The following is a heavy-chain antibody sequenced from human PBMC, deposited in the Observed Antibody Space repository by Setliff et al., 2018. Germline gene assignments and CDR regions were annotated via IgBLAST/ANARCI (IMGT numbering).Heavy chain of an antibody. CDR2: IYTTVSA. D-gene: IGHD5-12*01. CDR1: GGSISSGIYY. J-gene: IGHJ4*02. CDR3: ARGGTFRYFDY. V-gene: IGHV4-61*09. Sequence: SETLSLTCTVSGGSISSGIYYWSWIRQPAGKGLEWIGQIYTTVSANYSPSLKSRLTISVDTSKNQFSLKLRSVTAADTAVYYCARGGTFRYFDYWGQGTPVTVSS.